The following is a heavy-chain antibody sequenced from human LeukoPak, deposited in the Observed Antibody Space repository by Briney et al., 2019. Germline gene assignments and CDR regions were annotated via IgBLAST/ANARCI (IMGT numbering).Heavy chain of an antibody. V-gene: IGHV4-59*01. Sequence: PSETLSLTCTVSGGSISSYYWSWIRQPPGKGLEWIGYIYYSGSTKYNASLERRVSISSGASTKQFSLKLSSVTAADTAVYYCARDQRDYGDYYYYYYGMDVWGQGTTVTVSS. J-gene: IGHJ6*02. CDR2: IYYSGST. CDR1: GGSISSYY. CDR3: ARDQRDYGDYYYYYYGMDV. D-gene: IGHD4-17*01.